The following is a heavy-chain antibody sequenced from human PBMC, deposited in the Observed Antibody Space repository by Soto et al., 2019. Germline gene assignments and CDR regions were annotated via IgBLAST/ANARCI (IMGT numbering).Heavy chain of an antibody. CDR1: GDGVSSNSAA. Sequence: QSQTLSLTCAISGDGVSSNSAAWNWIRQSPSRGLEWLGRTYYRSKWYNDYAVSVKSRITINPDTSKNQFSLQLNSVTPEDTAVYYCAREYIAAAGSSGFDYWGQGTLVTVSS. CDR2: TYYRSKWYN. J-gene: IGHJ4*02. V-gene: IGHV6-1*01. D-gene: IGHD6-13*01. CDR3: AREYIAAAGSSGFDY.